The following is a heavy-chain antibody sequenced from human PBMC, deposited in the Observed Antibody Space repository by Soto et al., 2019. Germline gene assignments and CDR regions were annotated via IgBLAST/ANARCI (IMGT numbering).Heavy chain of an antibody. D-gene: IGHD6-19*01. Sequence: ILSCAASGFTFSSYGMHWVRQAPGKGLEWVAVISYDGSNKYYADSVKGRFTISRDNSKNTLYLQMNSLRAEDTAVYYCAKGQGSSGLGYWGQGTLVTVSS. V-gene: IGHV3-30*18. CDR1: GFTFSSYG. CDR3: AKGQGSSGLGY. CDR2: ISYDGSNK. J-gene: IGHJ4*02.